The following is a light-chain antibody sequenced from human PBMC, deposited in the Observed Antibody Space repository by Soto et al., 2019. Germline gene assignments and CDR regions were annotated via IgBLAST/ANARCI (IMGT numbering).Light chain of an antibody. CDR1: QGIRVD. CDR3: LQDHGYPWT. V-gene: IGKV1-6*02. J-gene: IGKJ1*01. CDR2: AAS. Sequence: AIHMTQSPASLSASVGDTVTITCRAGQGIRVDLDWYQQKPGKAPKLLISAASTLQSGVPSRFSGSGSGTHFTLTIIGLQPEDFATYFCLQDHGYPWTFGQGTKVDIK.